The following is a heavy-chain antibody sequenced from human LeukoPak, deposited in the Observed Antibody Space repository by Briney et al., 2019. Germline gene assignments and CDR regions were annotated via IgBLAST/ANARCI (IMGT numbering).Heavy chain of an antibody. V-gene: IGHV5-51*01. CDR2: IYPCDSDT. Sequence: GESLQISCKGSGYRFTTYWIGWVRQMPGKDLEWMGIIYPCDSDTRYSPSFQGQVTISADKSISTAYLQRSSLKASDTAMYYCARLSRSSSWSEFDYWGQGTLVTVSS. D-gene: IGHD6-13*01. CDR3: ARLSRSSSWSEFDY. CDR1: GYRFTTYW. J-gene: IGHJ4*02.